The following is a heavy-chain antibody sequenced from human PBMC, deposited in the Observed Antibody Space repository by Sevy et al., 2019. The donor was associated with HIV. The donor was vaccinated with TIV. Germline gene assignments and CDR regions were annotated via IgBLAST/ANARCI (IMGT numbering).Heavy chain of an antibody. CDR3: AKSTASYSGDYDY. CDR2: ISGSGVGT. CDR1: GFTFSSYA. V-gene: IGHV3-23*01. Sequence: GGSLRLSCAASGFTFSSYAMSWVRQTPGKGLEWVSTISGSGVGTNYADSVKGRSTISRDNSKNTLYLQMNSLRAEDSAVYYCAKSTASYSGDYDYWGQGTLVTVSS. D-gene: IGHD4-17*01. J-gene: IGHJ4*02.